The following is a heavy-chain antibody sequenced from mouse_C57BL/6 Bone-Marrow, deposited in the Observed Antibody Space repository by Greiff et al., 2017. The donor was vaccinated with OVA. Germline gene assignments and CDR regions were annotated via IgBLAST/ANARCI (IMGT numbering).Heavy chain of an antibody. CDR3: ASPSRGYYFDY. Sequence: QVQLQQSGAELARPGASVKLSCKASGYTFTSYGISWVKQRTGQGLEWIGEIYPRSGNTYYNEKFKGKATLTADKSSSTAYMDLRSLTSEDSAVYFCASPSRGYYFDYWGQGTTLTVSS. V-gene: IGHV1-81*01. CDR2: IYPRSGNT. CDR1: GYTFTSYG. J-gene: IGHJ2*01.